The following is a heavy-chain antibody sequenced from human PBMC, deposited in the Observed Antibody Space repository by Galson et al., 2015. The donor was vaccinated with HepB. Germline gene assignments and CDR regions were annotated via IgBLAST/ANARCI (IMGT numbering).Heavy chain of an antibody. CDR1: GFTFGSYG. J-gene: IGHJ3*02. CDR2: ISYDGNKK. CDR3: AKDEIQLRAFDN. V-gene: IGHV3-30*18. Sequence: SLRLSCAASGFTFGSYGMHWVRQAPGKGLEWVAVISYDGNKKYYVDSVKGRFTISRDNSKNTLYLQMNSLRAEDTAVYYCAKDEIQLRAFDNWGQGTMVTVSS. D-gene: IGHD1-1*01.